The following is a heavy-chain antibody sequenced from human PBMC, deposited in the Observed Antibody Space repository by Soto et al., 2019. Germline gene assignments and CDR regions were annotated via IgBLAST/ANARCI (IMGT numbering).Heavy chain of an antibody. D-gene: IGHD2-21*01. J-gene: IGHJ4*02. CDR2: IYYSGST. CDR1: GGSVSSGSYY. CDR3: ARVRYCGGQDY. Sequence: QVQLQESGPGLVKPSETLSLTCTVSGGSVSSGSYYWSWIRQPPGKGLEWIGYIYYSGSTNYNPSLKSRVTISVDTSKNQFSLKLSSVTAADTAVYYCARVRYCGGQDYWGQGTLVTVSS. V-gene: IGHV4-61*01.